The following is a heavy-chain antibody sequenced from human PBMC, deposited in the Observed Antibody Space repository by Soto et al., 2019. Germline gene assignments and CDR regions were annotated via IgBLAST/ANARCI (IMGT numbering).Heavy chain of an antibody. D-gene: IGHD3-10*01. V-gene: IGHV4-59*01. J-gene: IGHJ6*02. CDR1: GGSISSYY. CDR2: IYYSGST. Sequence: LSLTCTVSGGSISSYYWSWIRQPPGKGLEWIGYIYYSGSTNYNPSLKSRVTISVDTSKNQFSLKLSSVTAADTAVYYCARDLGGSGSYYYYGMDVWGQGTTVTSP. CDR3: ARDLGGSGSYYYYGMDV.